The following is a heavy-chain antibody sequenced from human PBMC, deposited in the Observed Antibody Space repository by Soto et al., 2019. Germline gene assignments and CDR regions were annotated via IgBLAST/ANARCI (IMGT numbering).Heavy chain of an antibody. CDR1: GYTFSTYA. CDR2: INGGTGQT. CDR3: ARGKGMEENYYYYGMDI. Sequence: QVQVVQSGAEVKKPGASVKVSCKASGYTFSTYAMHWVRQAPGQSLEWMGWINGGTGQTRYSQRFQDRVTITRDTSAKTAYMELTSLRSEDTAVYYCARGKGMEENYYYYGMDIWGQGTTVTVPS. J-gene: IGHJ6*02. D-gene: IGHD1-1*01. V-gene: IGHV1-3*01.